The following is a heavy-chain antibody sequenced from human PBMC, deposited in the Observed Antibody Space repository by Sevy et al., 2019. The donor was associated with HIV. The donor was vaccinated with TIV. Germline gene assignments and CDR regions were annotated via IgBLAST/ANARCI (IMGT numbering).Heavy chain of an antibody. V-gene: IGHV3-74*01. CDR3: ARYHGDYLHGFDY. D-gene: IGHD4-17*01. CDR2: ISSDGSGT. J-gene: IGHJ4*02. CDR1: GFSFSTYW. Sequence: GGSLRLSCAASGFSFSTYWMHWVRQAPGKGLVWVSRISSDGSGTNYADSVKGRFTISRDNAKNTLYLQMNSLRAEDTAVYYCARYHGDYLHGFDYWGQGTLVTVSS.